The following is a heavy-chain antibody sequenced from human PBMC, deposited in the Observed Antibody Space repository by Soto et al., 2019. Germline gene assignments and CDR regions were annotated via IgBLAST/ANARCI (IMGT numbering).Heavy chain of an antibody. CDR1: GFTFSSYW. Sequence: EVQLVESGGGLVQPGGSLRLSCAASGFTFSSYWMSWVRQAPGKGLEWVANIKQDGSEKYYVDSVKGRFTISRDNAKNSLYLQMNSLRAEDTAVYYCARGITIFGVGTNYYYYYYMDVWGKGTTVTVSS. D-gene: IGHD3-3*01. CDR3: ARGITIFGVGTNYYYYYYMDV. V-gene: IGHV3-7*04. CDR2: IKQDGSEK. J-gene: IGHJ6*03.